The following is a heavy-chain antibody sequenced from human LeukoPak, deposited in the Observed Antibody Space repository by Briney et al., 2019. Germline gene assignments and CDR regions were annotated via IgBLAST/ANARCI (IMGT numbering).Heavy chain of an antibody. D-gene: IGHD3-22*01. CDR2: IIPIFGTA. V-gene: IGHV1-69*13. Sequence: ASVKVSCKASGGTFSSYAISWVRQAPGQGLEWMGGIIPIFGTANYAQKFQGRVTITADESTSTAYMELSSLRSEDTAVYYCARDRRVGYYYDSGFDYWGQGTLVTVSS. CDR3: ARDRRVGYYYDSGFDY. J-gene: IGHJ4*02. CDR1: GGTFSSYA.